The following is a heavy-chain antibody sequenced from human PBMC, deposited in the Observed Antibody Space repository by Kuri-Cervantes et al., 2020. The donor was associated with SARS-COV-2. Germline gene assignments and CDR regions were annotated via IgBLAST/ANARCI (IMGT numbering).Heavy chain of an antibody. Sequence: GESLKISCAASGFTFSSYAMSWVRQAPGKGLEWVSAISGSGGSTYYADSVKGRFTISRDNPKNTLYLQMNSLRAEDTAVYYCARTFRPYYDYVWGSYRQGEGDYFDCWGQGTLVTVSS. CDR2: ISGSGGST. CDR3: ARTFRPYYDYVWGSYRQGEGDYFDC. V-gene: IGHV3-23*01. CDR1: GFTFSSYA. D-gene: IGHD3-16*02. J-gene: IGHJ4*02.